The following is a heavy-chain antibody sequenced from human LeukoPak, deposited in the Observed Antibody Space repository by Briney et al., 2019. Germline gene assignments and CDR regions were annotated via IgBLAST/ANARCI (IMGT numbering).Heavy chain of an antibody. J-gene: IGHJ4*02. Sequence: SETLSLTCTVSGGSISISRFSWGWIRQPPGKGLEWIGNIYSSGSTYYNPSLRSRVTISVDTSKNQFSLNLTSVTAADTALYYCTYDVDYWGQGILVTVSS. CDR2: IYSSGST. CDR1: GGSISISRFS. CDR3: TYDVDY. D-gene: IGHD3-16*01. V-gene: IGHV4-39*01.